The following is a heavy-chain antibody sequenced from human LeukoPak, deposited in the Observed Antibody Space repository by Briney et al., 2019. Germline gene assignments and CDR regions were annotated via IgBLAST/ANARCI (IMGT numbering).Heavy chain of an antibody. CDR3: ARALQRGYSGYDAFDI. D-gene: IGHD5-12*01. V-gene: IGHV1-8*03. J-gene: IGHJ3*02. Sequence: GASVKVSCKASGYTFTSYDINWVRQATGQGLEWMGWMNPNSGNTGYAQKFQGRVTITRNTSISTAYMELSSLRSEDTAVYYCARALQRGYSGYDAFDIWGQGTMVTVSS. CDR2: MNPNSGNT. CDR1: GYTFTSYD.